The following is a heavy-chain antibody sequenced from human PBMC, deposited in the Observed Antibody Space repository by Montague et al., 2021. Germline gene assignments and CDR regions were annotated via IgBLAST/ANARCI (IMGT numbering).Heavy chain of an antibody. CDR1: GGSFSGYY. V-gene: IGHV4-34*09. J-gene: IGHJ4*02. CDR3: ARGRLATGDFDY. Sequence: TLSLTCTVYGGSFSGYYWNWIRQSPGKGLEWIGEISHNGSTSHNPSLKSRVTISGDTSKNHFSLRLTSVTAADTAVYYCARGRLATGDFDYWGQGTLVTVSS. CDR2: ISHNGST. D-gene: IGHD6-13*01.